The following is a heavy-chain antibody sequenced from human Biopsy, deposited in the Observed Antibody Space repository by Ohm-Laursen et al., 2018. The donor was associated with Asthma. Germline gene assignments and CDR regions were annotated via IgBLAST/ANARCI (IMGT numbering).Heavy chain of an antibody. CDR3: ARVQKSPGDRWFDP. V-gene: IGHV1-2*06. CDR2: INPNGGAT. J-gene: IGHJ5*02. D-gene: IGHD7-27*01. CDR1: AYTFIGYH. Sequence: GASVKVSCKASAYTFIGYHLHWVRQAPGEGLEWMGRINPNGGATIYAQKFQGRVTMTRDTSISTAYMELSRLTSDDTAVHYCARVQKSPGDRWFDPWGQGTLVTVSS.